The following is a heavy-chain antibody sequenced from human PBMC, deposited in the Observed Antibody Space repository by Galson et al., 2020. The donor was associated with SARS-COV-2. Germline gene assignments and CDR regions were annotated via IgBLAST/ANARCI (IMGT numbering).Heavy chain of an antibody. CDR2: ISSSSSYI. J-gene: IGHJ4*02. Sequence: KIGESLKISCAASGFTFSSYSMNWVRQAPGKGLEWVSSISSSSSYIYYADSVKGRFTISRDNAKNSLYLQMNSLRAEDTAVYYCARGELGYYDSSGYYNYWGQGTLVTVSS. CDR1: GFTFSSYS. D-gene: IGHD3-22*01. V-gene: IGHV3-21*01. CDR3: ARGELGYYDSSGYYNY.